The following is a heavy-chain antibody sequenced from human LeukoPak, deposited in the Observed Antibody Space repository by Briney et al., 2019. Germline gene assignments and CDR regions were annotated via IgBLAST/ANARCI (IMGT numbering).Heavy chain of an antibody. Sequence: ASVNVSCKASGYTFTGYYMHWVRQAPGQGLEWMGWINPNSGGTNYAQKFQGRVTMTRDTSISTAYMELSRLRSDDTAVYYCARYGSITIFGVVMTTHFDYWGQGTLVTVSS. CDR3: ARYGSITIFGVVMTTHFDY. CDR1: GYTFTGYY. J-gene: IGHJ4*02. V-gene: IGHV1-2*02. CDR2: INPNSGGT. D-gene: IGHD3-3*01.